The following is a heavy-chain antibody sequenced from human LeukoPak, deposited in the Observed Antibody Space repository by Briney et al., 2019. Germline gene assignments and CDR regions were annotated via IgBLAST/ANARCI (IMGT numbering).Heavy chain of an antibody. CDR1: GGSISSSSYY. V-gene: IGHV4-39*01. CDR3: ARKSALIAASPYMDG. Sequence: KPSETLSLTCTVSGGSISSSSYYWGWIRQPPGKGLEWIGSIYYSGSTYYNPSLKSRVTISVDTSKNPFSLKLSSVTAAGTAVYYWARKSALIAASPYMDGGGRGTLVTVSS. J-gene: IGHJ4*02. CDR2: IYYSGST. D-gene: IGHD6-6*01.